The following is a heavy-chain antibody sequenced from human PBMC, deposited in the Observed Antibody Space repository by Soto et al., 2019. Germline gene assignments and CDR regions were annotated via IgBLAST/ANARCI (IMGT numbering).Heavy chain of an antibody. J-gene: IGHJ4*02. CDR1: GFTFSSYG. D-gene: IGHD3-22*01. CDR2: IWYDGSKK. Sequence: QVQLVESGGGVVQPGRSLRLSCAASGFTFSSYGMHWVRQAPGKGLEWVAVIWYDGSKKYYADSVKGQFTISRDNSKNTLYLQMNTLRAEDTAVYYCARGTIVVATDFDYWGQGTLVTVAS. V-gene: IGHV3-33*01. CDR3: ARGTIVVATDFDY.